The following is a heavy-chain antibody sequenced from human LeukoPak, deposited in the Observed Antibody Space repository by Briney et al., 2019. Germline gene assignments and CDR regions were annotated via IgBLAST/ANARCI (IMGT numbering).Heavy chain of an antibody. CDR3: ARGSSGVDY. D-gene: IGHD2-15*01. CDR2: ITASAMTI. CDR1: GFMFSSYE. Sequence: PGGSLRLSCAASGFMFSSYEMNWVRQAPGKGREWVSYITASAMTIHYADSVKGRFTISRDNAKNSVYLQVDSLSDEDTAVYYCARGSSGVDYWGQGTLVTVSS. J-gene: IGHJ4*02. V-gene: IGHV3-48*03.